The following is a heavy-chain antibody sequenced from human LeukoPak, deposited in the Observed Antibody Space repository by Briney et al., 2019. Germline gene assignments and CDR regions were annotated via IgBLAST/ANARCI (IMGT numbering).Heavy chain of an antibody. CDR1: GYTFTSYY. CDR3: ARGYYYGSGSYRGWFDP. J-gene: IGHJ5*02. CDR2: INPSGGST. V-gene: IGHV1-46*01. Sequence: ASVKVSCKASGYTFTSYYMHWVRQAPGQGLEWMGIINPSGGSTSYAQKFQGRVTLTRDTSTSTVYMELSSLRSEDTAVYYCARGYYYGSGSYRGWFDPWGQGTLVTVSS. D-gene: IGHD3-10*01.